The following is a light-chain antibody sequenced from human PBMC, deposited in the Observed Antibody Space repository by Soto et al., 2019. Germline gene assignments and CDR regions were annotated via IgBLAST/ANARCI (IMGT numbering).Light chain of an antibody. CDR2: KAY. V-gene: IGKV1-5*03. CDR3: QQYYLYPLT. CDR1: QSISSW. J-gene: IGKJ4*01. Sequence: DIQMTQSPSTLSASVGDRVTITCRASQSISSWLAWYQQKPGKAPKLLIYKAYSLEGGVPSRFSGSGSGTEFTLTITSLQPDDFATYYCQQYYLYPLTFGGGTKVQIK.